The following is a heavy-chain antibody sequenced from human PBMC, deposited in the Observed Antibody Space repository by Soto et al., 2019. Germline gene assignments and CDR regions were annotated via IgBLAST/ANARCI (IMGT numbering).Heavy chain of an antibody. CDR2: ISWNSGSI. Sequence: EVQLVESGGGLVQPGRSLRLSCAASGFTFDDYAMHWVRQAPGKGLEWVSGISWNSGSIGYADSVKGRFTISRDNAKNSLYLQMNSLRAEDTALYYCAKELKVFGVVFNAAFDIWGQGTMVTVSS. CDR3: AKELKVFGVVFNAAFDI. J-gene: IGHJ3*02. D-gene: IGHD3-3*01. V-gene: IGHV3-9*01. CDR1: GFTFDDYA.